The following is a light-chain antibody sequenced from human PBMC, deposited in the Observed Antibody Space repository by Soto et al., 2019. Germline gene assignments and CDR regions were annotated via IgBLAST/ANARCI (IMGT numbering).Light chain of an antibody. CDR2: YIS. Sequence: EIVLTQSPGTLSLSPGERAILSCRASQSISNGYIAWFQQKPGQAPRLLIYYISKRATGIPDRFSGSGSGTDFTLTISRLEPEYFAVYYCQQSGASPETFGQGTKLEIK. V-gene: IGKV3-20*01. J-gene: IGKJ2*01. CDR1: QSISNGY. CDR3: QQSGASPET.